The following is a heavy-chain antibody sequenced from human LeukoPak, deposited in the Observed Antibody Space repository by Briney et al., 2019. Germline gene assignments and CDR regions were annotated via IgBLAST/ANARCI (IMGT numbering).Heavy chain of an antibody. CDR2: VFQTGRN. V-gene: IGHV4-39*01. CDR1: GGSIRNNNYY. CDR3: TRLWSYDVLTDNHYKYYMDL. D-gene: IGHD3-9*01. Sequence: PSETLSLTCTVSGGSIRNNNYYWGWIRQTPGKGLEWLGCVFQTGRNYYNPSLKRPVSMSVGSSKQQIALELSSLTAADTPVYYCTRLWSYDVLTDNHYKYYMDLWGKGATVTVSS. J-gene: IGHJ6*03.